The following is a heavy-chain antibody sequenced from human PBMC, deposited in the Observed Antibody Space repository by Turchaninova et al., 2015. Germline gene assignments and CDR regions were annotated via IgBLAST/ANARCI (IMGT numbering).Heavy chain of an antibody. CDR2: IYWDDDK. V-gene: IGHV2-5*02. CDR1: GFSPSSSGVG. CDR3: AHRRPNSGAWDTGVFDY. Sequence: QITLKAPGPTLVKPTQPPALTCTFSGFSPSSSGVGVAWIRQAPGTALEWLAVIYWDDDKRYSPSLKSRLTVTKDTSKNLVVLTMTNMDPVDTATYYCAHRRPNSGAWDTGVFDYWGQGTLVTVSS. J-gene: IGHJ4*02. D-gene: IGHD2-15*01.